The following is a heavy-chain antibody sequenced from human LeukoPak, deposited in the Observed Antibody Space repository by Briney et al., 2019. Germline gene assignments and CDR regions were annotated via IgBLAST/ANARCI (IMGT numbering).Heavy chain of an antibody. CDR1: GFTFSSSW. D-gene: IGHD2-8*01. Sequence: PGGSLRLSCAASGFTFSSSWMHWVRQAPGEGLVWVSRINGDGTTISYAGSVKGRFTISRDNAKNTLYLQMNSLRAEDTAIYYCTRRVDAARWYDPWGQGTLVTVSS. CDR3: TRRVDAARWYDP. CDR2: INGDGTTI. V-gene: IGHV3-74*01. J-gene: IGHJ5*02.